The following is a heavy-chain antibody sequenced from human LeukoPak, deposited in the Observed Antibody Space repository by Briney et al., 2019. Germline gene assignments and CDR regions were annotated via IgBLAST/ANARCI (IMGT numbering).Heavy chain of an antibody. CDR2: INPSGGST. V-gene: IGHV1-46*01. Sequence: ASVKVSCKASGYTFTSYYMHWVRQAPGQGLEWMGIINPSGGSTSYAQKFQGRVTMTRDMSTSTVYMELSSLRSEDTAVYYCARGYGYDFWSGYYTPFDYWGQGTLVTVSS. D-gene: IGHD3-3*01. CDR1: GYTFTSYY. J-gene: IGHJ4*02. CDR3: ARGYGYDFWSGYYTPFDY.